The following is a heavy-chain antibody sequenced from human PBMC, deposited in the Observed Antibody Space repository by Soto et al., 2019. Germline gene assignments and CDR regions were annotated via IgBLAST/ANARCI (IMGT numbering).Heavy chain of an antibody. D-gene: IGHD3-9*01. CDR1: GGTFSSYA. CDR2: IIPIFGTA. Sequence: VQLVQSGAEVKKPGSSVKVSCKASGGTFSSYAISWVRQAPGQGLEWMGGIIPIFGTANYAQKFQGRVTITADESTSTAYMELSSLRSEDTAVYYCARDTRERYFDWSQYYYYGMDVWGQGTTVTVSS. CDR3: ARDTRERYFDWSQYYYYGMDV. J-gene: IGHJ6*02. V-gene: IGHV1-69*12.